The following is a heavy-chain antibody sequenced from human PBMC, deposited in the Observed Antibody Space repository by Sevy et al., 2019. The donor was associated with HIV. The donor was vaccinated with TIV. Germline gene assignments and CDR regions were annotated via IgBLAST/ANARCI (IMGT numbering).Heavy chain of an antibody. CDR1: GFTFSSYA. CDR3: AKDPSGNFRAFGVVPNFHFDY. J-gene: IGHJ4*02. CDR2: ISGSGGST. Sequence: GGSLRLSCAASGFTFSSYAMSWVRQAPGKGLEWVSAISGSGGSTYYADSVKGRFTISRDNSKNTLYLQMNSLRAEDTAVYYCAKDPSGNFRAFGVVPNFHFDYWGQGTLVTVSS. D-gene: IGHD3-3*01. V-gene: IGHV3-23*01.